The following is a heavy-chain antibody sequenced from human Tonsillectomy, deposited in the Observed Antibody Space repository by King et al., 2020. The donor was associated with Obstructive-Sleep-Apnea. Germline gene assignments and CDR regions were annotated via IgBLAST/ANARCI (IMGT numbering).Heavy chain of an antibody. CDR1: GYSFTRYW. V-gene: IGHV5-51*01. CDR3: ARHGKAVTGRVAGTDPFDY. D-gene: IGHD6-19*01. CDR2: FYPGDSDT. Sequence: QLVQSGAEVKKPGESLKISCKGSGYSFTRYWIGWVRQMPGKGLECMGIFYPGDSDTRYSPSFQGQGTISADKSISTAYLQWSSLKASDTAMYYCARHGKAVTGRVAGTDPFDYWGQGTLVTVSS. J-gene: IGHJ4*02.